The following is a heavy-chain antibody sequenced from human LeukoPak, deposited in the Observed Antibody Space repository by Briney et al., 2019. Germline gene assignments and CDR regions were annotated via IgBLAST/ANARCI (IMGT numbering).Heavy chain of an antibody. CDR3: ARETGDRAFDI. Sequence: GGSLRLSCAASGFTVISNYMSWVRQASGKGLEWVSAIYSGGDTYYPDSVKGRFTISRDNSKNTLYLQMNSLRAEDTAFYYCARETGDRAFDIWGQGTMVTVSS. CDR2: IYSGGDT. J-gene: IGHJ3*02. V-gene: IGHV3-53*01. CDR1: GFTVISNY. D-gene: IGHD7-27*01.